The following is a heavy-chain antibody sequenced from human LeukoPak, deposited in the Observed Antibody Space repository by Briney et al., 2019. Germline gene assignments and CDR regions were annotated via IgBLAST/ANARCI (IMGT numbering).Heavy chain of an antibody. CDR1: GGSISSYY. J-gene: IGHJ6*02. Sequence: SETLSLTCTVSGGSISSYYWSWIRQPPGKGLEWIGYIYYSGSTNYNPSLKSRVTISVDTSKNQFSLKLSSVTAAGTAVYYCARHKGGWRSGYYSPVPDYGMDVWGQGTTVTVSS. CDR3: ARHKGGWRSGYYSPVPDYGMDV. CDR2: IYYSGST. D-gene: IGHD3-3*01. V-gene: IGHV4-59*08.